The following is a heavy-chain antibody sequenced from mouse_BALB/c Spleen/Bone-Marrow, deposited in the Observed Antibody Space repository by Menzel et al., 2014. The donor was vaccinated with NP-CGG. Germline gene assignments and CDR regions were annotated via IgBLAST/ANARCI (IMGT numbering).Heavy chain of an antibody. CDR2: INPGSSTI. V-gene: IGHV4-2*02. CDR1: GFDFSRYW. CDR3: ARSAYYALDY. Sequence: EVQLAESGGGLVQPGGSLNLSCAASGFDFSRYWMSWARQAPGKGQEWIGEINPGSSTINYTPSLKDKFIISRDNAKNTLYLQMSKVRSEDTALYYCARSAYYALDYWGQGTSVTVSS. J-gene: IGHJ4*01.